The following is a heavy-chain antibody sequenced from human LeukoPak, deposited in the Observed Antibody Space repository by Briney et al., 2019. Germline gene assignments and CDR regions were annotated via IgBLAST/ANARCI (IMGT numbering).Heavy chain of an antibody. CDR3: ARWGSYDSSGYL. V-gene: IGHV1-46*01. D-gene: IGHD3-22*01. J-gene: IGHJ4*02. CDR2: INPGGGST. Sequence: ASVKVSCKASGYTFISYYMYWVRQAPGQGLEWMGIINPGGGSTSYAQKFQGRVTMTRDTSTSTVYMELSSLRSEDTAVYYCARWGSYDSSGYLWGQGTLVTVSS. CDR1: GYTFISYY.